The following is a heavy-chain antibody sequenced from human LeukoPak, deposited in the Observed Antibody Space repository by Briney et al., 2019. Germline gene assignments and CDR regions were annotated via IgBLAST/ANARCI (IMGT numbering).Heavy chain of an antibody. V-gene: IGHV1-2*02. CDR2: INPNSGGT. CDR3: ARDLVVVPAAIGRIATRVDAWFDP. J-gene: IGHJ5*02. D-gene: IGHD2-2*01. CDR1: GYTFISFY. Sequence: ASVKVSCKASGYTFISFYIHWLRQAPGQGLEWMGWINPNSGGTNYAQKFQGRVTMTRDTSISTAYMELSRLRSDDTAVYYCARDLVVVPAAIGRIATRVDAWFDPWGQGTLVTVSS.